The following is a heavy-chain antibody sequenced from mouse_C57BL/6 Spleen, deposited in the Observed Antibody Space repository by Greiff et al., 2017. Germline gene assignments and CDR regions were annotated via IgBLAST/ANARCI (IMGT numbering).Heavy chain of an antibody. V-gene: IGHV1-81*01. Sequence: VQVVESGAELARPGASVKLSCKASGYTFTSYGISWVKQRTGQGLEWIGEIYPRSGNTYYNEKFKGKATLTADKSSSTAYMELRSLTSEDSAVYFCLHYYGSSYAMDYWGQGTSVTVSS. CDR2: IYPRSGNT. CDR3: LHYYGSSYAMDY. CDR1: GYTFTSYG. J-gene: IGHJ4*01. D-gene: IGHD1-1*01.